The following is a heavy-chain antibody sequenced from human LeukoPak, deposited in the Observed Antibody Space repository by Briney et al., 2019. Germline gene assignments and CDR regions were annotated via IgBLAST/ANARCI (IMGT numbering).Heavy chain of an antibody. D-gene: IGHD5-18*01. CDR2: ISGSGGST. V-gene: IGHV3-23*01. CDR1: GFTFSSYA. Sequence: PGGSLRLSCAASGFTFSSYAMSWVRQAPGEGLEWVSAISGSGGSTYYADSVKGRFTISRDNSKNTLYLQMNSLRAEDTAVYYCAKCPLSYGYDPPDAFDIWGQGTMVTVSS. CDR3: AKCPLSYGYDPPDAFDI. J-gene: IGHJ3*02.